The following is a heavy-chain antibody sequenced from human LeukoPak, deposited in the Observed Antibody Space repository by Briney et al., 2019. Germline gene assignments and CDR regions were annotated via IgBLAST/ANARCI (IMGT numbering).Heavy chain of an antibody. Sequence: HSGGSMRLSCAASGFTFDNYAMPWVRQAPGKGLEWVSGISWNSGSIGYADSVKGRFTISRDNAKNSLYLQMNSLRAEDTALYYCAKDIRSSGPPYYFDYWGQGTLVTVSS. J-gene: IGHJ4*02. V-gene: IGHV3-9*01. CDR1: GFTFDNYA. CDR2: ISWNSGSI. CDR3: AKDIRSSGPPYYFDY. D-gene: IGHD6-19*01.